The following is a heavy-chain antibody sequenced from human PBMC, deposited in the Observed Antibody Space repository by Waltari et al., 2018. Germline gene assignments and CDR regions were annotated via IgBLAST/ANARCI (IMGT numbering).Heavy chain of an antibody. CDR1: GFTFSSYA. J-gene: IGHJ4*02. CDR3: AKDKYYYDSSGYYYRIYFDD. V-gene: IGHV3-23*01. CDR2: ISGSGGST. D-gene: IGHD3-22*01. Sequence: ESGGGLVQPGGSLRLSCAASGFTFSSYAMNWVRQAPGKGLEWVSAISGSGGSTYYADSVKGRFTISRDNSKNTLYLQMNSLRAEDTAVYYCAKDKYYYDSSGYYYRIYFDDWGQGTLVTVSS.